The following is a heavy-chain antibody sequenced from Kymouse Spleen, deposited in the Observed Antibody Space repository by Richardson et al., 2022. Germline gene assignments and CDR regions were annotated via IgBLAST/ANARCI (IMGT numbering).Heavy chain of an antibody. CDR3: ARQRQQLVRDYYYYGMDV. V-gene: IGHV4-39*01. J-gene: IGHJ6*02. Sequence: QLQLQESGPGLVKPSETLSLTCTVSGGSISSSSYYWGWIRQPPGKGLEWIGSIYYSGSTYYNPSLKSRVTISVDTSKNQFSLKLSSVTAADTAVYYCARQRQQLVRDYYYYGMDVWGQGTTVTVSS. CDR1: GGSISSSSYY. D-gene: IGHD6-13*01. CDR2: IYYSGST.